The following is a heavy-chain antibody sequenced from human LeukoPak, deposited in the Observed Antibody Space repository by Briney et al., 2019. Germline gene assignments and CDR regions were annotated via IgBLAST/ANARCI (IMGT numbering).Heavy chain of an antibody. CDR2: IYYSGST. J-gene: IGHJ4*02. V-gene: IGHV4-59*01. CDR1: GVSISNYY. Sequence: SETLSLTCTVSGVSISNYYWSWIRQPPGKGLEWIGYIYYSGSTNYNPSLKSRVTISVDTSKNQFSLKLSSVTAADTAVYYCARGPTYGSGSYELDYWGQGTLVTVSS. CDR3: ARGPTYGSGSYELDY. D-gene: IGHD3-10*01.